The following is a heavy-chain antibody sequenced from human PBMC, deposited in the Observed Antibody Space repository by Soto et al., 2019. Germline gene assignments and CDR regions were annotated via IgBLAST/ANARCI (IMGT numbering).Heavy chain of an antibody. CDR1: GFSFSSYA. D-gene: IGHD1-26*01. J-gene: IGHJ3*01. V-gene: IGHV3-64*01. CDR2: ISRNGGST. CDR3: TRGAALTAFDL. Sequence: GGSLRLSCAASGFSFSSYAMHWVRQAPGKGLEYVSAISRNGGSTYYAHSVNGSFTISGDNSKNTLYLPMGSLGAEDTALYYWTRGAALTAFDLWGQGTMVTVSS.